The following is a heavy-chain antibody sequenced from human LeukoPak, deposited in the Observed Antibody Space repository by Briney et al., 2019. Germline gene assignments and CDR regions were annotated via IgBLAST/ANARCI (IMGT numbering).Heavy chain of an antibody. J-gene: IGHJ5*02. CDR3: ARGIVVVPAAMRRRGNWFDP. CDR2: INHSGST. CDR1: GGSFSGYY. Sequence: SETLSLTCAVYGGSFSGYYWSWIRQPPGKGLEWIGEINHSGSTNYNPSLKSRVTISLDTSKTQFSLKLSSVTAADTAVYYCARGIVVVPAAMRRRGNWFDPWGQGTLVTVPS. D-gene: IGHD2-2*01. V-gene: IGHV4-34*01.